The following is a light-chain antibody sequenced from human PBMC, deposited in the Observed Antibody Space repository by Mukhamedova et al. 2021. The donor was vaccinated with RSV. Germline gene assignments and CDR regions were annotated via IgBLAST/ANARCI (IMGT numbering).Light chain of an antibody. CDR1: QGISNY. Sequence: WVGDRVTITCRASQGISNYLAWYQQKPGKVPKLLIYAASTLQSGVPSRFSGSGSGTDFTLTISSLHPEDVATYYCQNYNSASETFGQ. CDR2: AAS. V-gene: IGKV1-27*01. CDR3: QNYNSASET. J-gene: IGKJ1*01.